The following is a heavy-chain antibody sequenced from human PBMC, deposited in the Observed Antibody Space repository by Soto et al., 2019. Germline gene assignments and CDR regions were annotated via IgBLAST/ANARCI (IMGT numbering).Heavy chain of an antibody. CDR3: ARSIPLAGDY. J-gene: IGHJ4*02. CDR2: ITAGNGNT. D-gene: IGHD2-2*02. CDR1: GYTFTSYA. Sequence: QVQLVQSGAEVKKPGASVKVSCKASGYTFTSYAMHWVRQAPGQSPEWMGWITAGNGNTTYSQKFQGRVTITRDTSASKAYMELRSLRSEDTAVYYCARSIPLAGDYWDQGTLVTVSS. V-gene: IGHV1-3*01.